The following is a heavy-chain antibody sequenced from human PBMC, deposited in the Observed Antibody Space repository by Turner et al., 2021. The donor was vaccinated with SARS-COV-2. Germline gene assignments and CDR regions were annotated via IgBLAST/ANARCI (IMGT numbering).Heavy chain of an antibody. CDR2: IYYSGST. Sequence: QLQLQESGPGLVKPSETLSLSCTVPGCSISRSYYYWGWIRQPPGKGPEWIGSIYYSGSTYYNPSLKSRVTISVDTSKNQFSLKLNSVTAADTAVYYCARHGPTSTTKAFDPWGQGTLVTVSS. J-gene: IGHJ5*02. V-gene: IGHV4-39*01. D-gene: IGHD4-17*01. CDR1: GCSISRSYYY. CDR3: ARHGPTSTTKAFDP.